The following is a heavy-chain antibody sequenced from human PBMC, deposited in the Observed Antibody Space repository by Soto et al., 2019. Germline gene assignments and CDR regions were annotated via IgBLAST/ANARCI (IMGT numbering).Heavy chain of an antibody. CDR1: GFTFDDYA. J-gene: IGHJ4*02. CDR2: ISWNSGSI. CDR3: AKDMGSSWYKDFDY. Sequence: EVQLVESGGGLVQPGRSLRLSCAASGFTFDDYAMHWVRQAPGKGLEWVSGISWNSGSIGYADSVKGRFTISRDNAKNSLYLQINSLRAEDTALYYCAKDMGSSWYKDFDYWGQGTLVTVSS. V-gene: IGHV3-9*01. D-gene: IGHD6-13*01.